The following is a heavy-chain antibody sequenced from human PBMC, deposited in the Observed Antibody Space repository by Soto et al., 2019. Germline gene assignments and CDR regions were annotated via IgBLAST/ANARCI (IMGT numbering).Heavy chain of an antibody. Sequence: QVQLVESGGGVVQPGRSLRLSCAASGFTFSSYAMHWVRQAPGKGLEWVADIWYDGSNTYYADSVKGRFTISRDNSKNTLYLQMNSLRAEDTAVYSCARGPHYDRSGFVVFGMWGQGTMVTVSS. V-gene: IGHV3-33*01. D-gene: IGHD3-22*01. CDR2: IWYDGSNT. CDR3: ARGPHYDRSGFVVFGM. CDR1: GFTFSSYA. J-gene: IGHJ3*02.